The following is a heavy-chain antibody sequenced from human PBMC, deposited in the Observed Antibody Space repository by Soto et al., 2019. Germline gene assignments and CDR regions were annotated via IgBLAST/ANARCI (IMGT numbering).Heavy chain of an antibody. J-gene: IGHJ4*02. D-gene: IGHD6-19*01. V-gene: IGHV3-30*05. CDR1: GFSFSDFG. CDR3: VRGTAVAREHFAN. Sequence: QVQLVESGGGVVQPERSLRLSCATSGFSFSDFGMHWVRQAPGKGLEWVATISGDGSDKYYPDSVQGRFTISRDNSKNALYLQMSSRRTDGTAVYYCVRGTAVAREHFANWGQGTLVSVSP. CDR2: ISGDGSDK.